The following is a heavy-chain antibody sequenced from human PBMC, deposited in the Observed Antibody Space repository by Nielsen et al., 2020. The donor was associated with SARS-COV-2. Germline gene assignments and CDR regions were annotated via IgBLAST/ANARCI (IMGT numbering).Heavy chain of an antibody. V-gene: IGHV3-53*01. J-gene: IGHJ6*02. CDR2: IDSGGST. Sequence: GESLKISCAVSGFTVTSNSMNWVRQAPGKGLEWVSVIDSGGSTFYADSVKGRFTISRDNSKNTLYLQMNILRAEDTAVYYCAKLSGGNSLSGMNVWGQGTTVTVSS. CDR1: GFTVTSNS. D-gene: IGHD4-23*01. CDR3: AKLSGGNSLSGMNV.